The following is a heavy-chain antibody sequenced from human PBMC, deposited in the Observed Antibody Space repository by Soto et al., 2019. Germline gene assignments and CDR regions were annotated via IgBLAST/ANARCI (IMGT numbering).Heavy chain of an antibody. CDR3: ARVGVEGGYYYYGMDV. Sequence: SETLSLTCTVSGGSISSGGYYWSWIRQHPGKGLEWIGYIYYSGSTYYNLSLKSRVTISVDTSKNQFSLKLSSVTAADTAVYYCARVGVEGGYYYYGMDVWGQGTTVTVSS. J-gene: IGHJ6*02. CDR2: IYYSGST. CDR1: GGSISSGGYY. V-gene: IGHV4-31*03.